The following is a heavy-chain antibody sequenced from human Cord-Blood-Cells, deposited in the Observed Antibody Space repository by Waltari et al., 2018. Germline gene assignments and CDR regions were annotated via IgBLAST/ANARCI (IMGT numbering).Heavy chain of an antibody. CDR1: GGSFSGYY. CDR3: ARGKDDILTGNAFDI. Sequence: QVQLQQWGAGLLKPSETLSLTCAVYGGSFSGYYWSWIRHTPGKGLEWIGEINHSGSTNYNPSLKSRVTISVDTSKNQFSLKLSSVTAADTAVYYCARGKDDILTGNAFDIWGQGTMVTDSS. CDR2: INHSGST. D-gene: IGHD3-9*01. J-gene: IGHJ3*02. V-gene: IGHV4-34*01.